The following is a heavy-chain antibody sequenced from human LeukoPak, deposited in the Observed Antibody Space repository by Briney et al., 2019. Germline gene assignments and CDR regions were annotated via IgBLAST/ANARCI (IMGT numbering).Heavy chain of an antibody. CDR3: ARVTPHPHDYVRHAFDI. V-gene: IGHV4-34*01. CDR2: INHSGST. Sequence: SETLSLTCAVYGGSFSGYYWSWIRQPPGKGLEWIGEINHSGSTNYNPSLKSRVTISVDTSKNQFSLKLSSVTAADTAVYYCARVTPHPHDYVRHAFDIWGQGTMVTVSS. J-gene: IGHJ3*02. D-gene: IGHD4-17*01. CDR1: GGSFSGYY.